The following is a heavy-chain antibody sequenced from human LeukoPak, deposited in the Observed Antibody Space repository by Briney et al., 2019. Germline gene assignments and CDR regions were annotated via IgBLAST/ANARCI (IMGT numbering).Heavy chain of an antibody. V-gene: IGHV4-39*07. CDR3: ARGQQWLVDWFDP. CDR1: GGSISSSSYY. CDR2: IYYSGST. J-gene: IGHJ5*02. D-gene: IGHD6-19*01. Sequence: SETLSLTCTVSGGSISSSSYYWGWIRQPPGTGLEWIGSIYYSGSTYYNPSLKSRVTISVDTSKNQFSLKLSSVTAADTAVYYCARGQQWLVDWFDPWGQGTLVTVSS.